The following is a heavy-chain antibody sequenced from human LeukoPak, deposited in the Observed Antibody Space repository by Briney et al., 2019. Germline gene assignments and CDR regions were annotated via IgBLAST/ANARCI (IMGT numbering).Heavy chain of an antibody. CDR2: IYYSGST. D-gene: IGHD6-6*01. CDR1: GGSISSYY. CDR3: ARAWGIRQLVMDY. Sequence: SETLSLTCTVSGGSISSYYWSWIRQPPGKGLEWIGYIYYSGSTNYNPSLKSRVTISVDTSKNHFSLKLSSVTAADTAVYYCARAWGIRQLVMDYWGQGTLVTVSS. V-gene: IGHV4-59*01. J-gene: IGHJ4*02.